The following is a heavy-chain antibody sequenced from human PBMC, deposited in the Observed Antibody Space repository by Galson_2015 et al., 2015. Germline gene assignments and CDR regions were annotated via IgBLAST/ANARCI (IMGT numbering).Heavy chain of an antibody. CDR3: ARDPSYYDFWSGYYNPSQHYGMDV. Sequence: SLRLSCAASGFTFSSYGMHWVRQAPGKGLEWVAVIWYDGSNKYYADSVKGRFTISRDNSKNTLYLQMNSLRAEDTAVYYCARDPSYYDFWSGYYNPSQHYGMDVWGQGTTVTVSS. J-gene: IGHJ6*02. V-gene: IGHV3-33*01. CDR1: GFTFSSYG. D-gene: IGHD3-3*01. CDR2: IWYDGSNK.